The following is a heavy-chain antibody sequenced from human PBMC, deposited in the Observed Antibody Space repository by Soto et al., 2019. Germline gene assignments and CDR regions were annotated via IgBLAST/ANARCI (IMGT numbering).Heavy chain of an antibody. J-gene: IGHJ4*02. V-gene: IGHV3-48*02. CDR3: ARLPTGSTVTC. CDR1: GFTFSDYS. D-gene: IGHD4-17*01. Sequence: EVQLVESGGGLVHPGGSLRLSCAASGFTFSDYSMNWVRQAPGKGLEWVSYITSDGGVTYYADSVKGRFSVSRDNDKKSLFLQMNSLRDEDTAVYYCARLPTGSTVTCWGQGTLVTVSS. CDR2: ITSDGGVT.